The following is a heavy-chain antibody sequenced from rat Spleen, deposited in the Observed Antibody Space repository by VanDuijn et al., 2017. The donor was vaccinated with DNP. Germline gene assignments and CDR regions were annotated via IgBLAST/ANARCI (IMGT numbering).Heavy chain of an antibody. Sequence: EVQVVESGGGLVQPKGSLKLSCAASGFDFNSYVMSWVRQAPGKGLDWVASIDFKTHNYATLYADSVEERFTISRDDSQSMVYLQMNNLKTEDTALYYCTGFDYWGQGVMVTVSS. CDR1: GFDFNSYV. CDR2: IDFKTHNYAT. V-gene: IGHV10-4*01. J-gene: IGHJ2*01. CDR3: TGFDY.